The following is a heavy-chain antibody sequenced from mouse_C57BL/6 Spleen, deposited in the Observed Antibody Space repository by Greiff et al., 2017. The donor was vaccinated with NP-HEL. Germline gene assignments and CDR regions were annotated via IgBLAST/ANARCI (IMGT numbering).Heavy chain of an antibody. CDR1: GFTFSDYY. CDR3: ARGGITTVVGYAMDY. Sequence: DVKLVESEGGLVQPGSSMKLSCTASGFTFSDYYMAWVRQVPEKGLEWVANINYDGSSTYYLDSLKSRFIISRDNAKNILYLQMSSLKSEDTATYYCARGGITTVVGYAMDYWGQGTSVTVSS. V-gene: IGHV5-16*01. CDR2: INYDGSST. D-gene: IGHD1-1*01. J-gene: IGHJ4*01.